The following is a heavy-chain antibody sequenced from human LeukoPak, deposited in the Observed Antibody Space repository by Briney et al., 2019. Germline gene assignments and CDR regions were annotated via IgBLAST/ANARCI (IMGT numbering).Heavy chain of an antibody. Sequence: SETLSLTCTVSGGSISSYYWSWIRQPPGKGLEWIGYIYYSGSTNYNPSLKSRVTISVDTSKNQFSLKLSSVTAADTAVYYCAREGTNYDFWSGPLKDWFDPWGQGTLVTVSS. CDR1: GGSISSYY. CDR2: IYYSGST. D-gene: IGHD3-3*01. V-gene: IGHV4-59*12. J-gene: IGHJ5*02. CDR3: AREGTNYDFWSGPLKDWFDP.